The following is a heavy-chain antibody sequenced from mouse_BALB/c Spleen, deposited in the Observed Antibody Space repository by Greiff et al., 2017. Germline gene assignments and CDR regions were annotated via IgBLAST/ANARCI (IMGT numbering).Heavy chain of an antibody. CDR3: ARYDYDGYAMDY. Sequence: EVMLVESGGGLVKPGGSLRLSCAASGFTFSSYAMSWVRQSPEKRLEWVAEISSGGSYTYYPDTVTGRFTISRDNAKNTLYLEMSSLRSEDTAMYYCARYDYDGYAMDYWGQGTSVTVSS. CDR2: ISSGGSYT. J-gene: IGHJ4*01. D-gene: IGHD2-4*01. CDR1: GFTFSSYA. V-gene: IGHV5-9-4*01.